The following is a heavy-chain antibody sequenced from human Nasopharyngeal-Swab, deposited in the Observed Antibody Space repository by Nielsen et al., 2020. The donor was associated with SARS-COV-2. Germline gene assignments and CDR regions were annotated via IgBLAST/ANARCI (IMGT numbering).Heavy chain of an antibody. CDR3: ARDLLWFGETLDY. J-gene: IGHJ4*02. Sequence: WIRQPPGKGLVWVSRINSDGSSTSYADSVKGRFTISRDNAKNTLYLQMSSLRAEGTAVYYCARDLLWFGETLDYWGQGTLVTVSS. D-gene: IGHD3-10*01. CDR2: INSDGSST. V-gene: IGHV3-74*01.